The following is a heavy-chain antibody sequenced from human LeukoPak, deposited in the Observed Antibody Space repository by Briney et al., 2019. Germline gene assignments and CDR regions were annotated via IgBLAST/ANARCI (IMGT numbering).Heavy chain of an antibody. CDR3: AKAYGWEMATINPGY. V-gene: IGHV3-23*01. J-gene: IGHJ4*02. CDR1: GFTFSSYA. Sequence: PGGSLRLSCAASGFTFSSYAMSWVRQAPGKGLEWVSAISGSGGSTYYADSVKGRFTISRDNSKNTLSLQMNSLRAEDTAVYYCAKAYGWEMATINPGYWGQGTLVTVSS. CDR2: ISGSGGST. D-gene: IGHD5-24*01.